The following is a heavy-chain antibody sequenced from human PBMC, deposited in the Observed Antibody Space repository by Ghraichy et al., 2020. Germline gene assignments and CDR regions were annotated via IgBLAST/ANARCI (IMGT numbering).Heavy chain of an antibody. V-gene: IGHV4-34*01. D-gene: IGHD5-18*01. J-gene: IGHJ4*02. CDR3: ARTNVDTSMTHMY. Sequence: SETLSLTCSVYGGSSSDYYWNWIRQPPGKGLEWIGEINHYGSITYNPSLKSRVTISLDTSKNQFSLKLSSVTAADTAVYYCARTNVDTSMTHMYWGQGTLVTVSS. CDR2: INHYGSI. CDR1: GGSSSDYY.